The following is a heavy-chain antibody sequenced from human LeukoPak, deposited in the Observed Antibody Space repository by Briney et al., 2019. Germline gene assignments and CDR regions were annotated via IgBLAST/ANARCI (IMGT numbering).Heavy chain of an antibody. V-gene: IGHV4-59*01. J-gene: IGHJ3*02. CDR3: ARRGRPYAFDI. D-gene: IGHD3-16*01. Sequence: SETLSLTCTVSGGSISSYYWSWIRQPPGKGLEWIGYIYYSGSTNYNPSLKSRVTISVDTSKNQVSLKLRSVTAADTAVYYCARRGRPYAFDIWGQGTMVTVSS. CDR1: GGSISSYY. CDR2: IYYSGST.